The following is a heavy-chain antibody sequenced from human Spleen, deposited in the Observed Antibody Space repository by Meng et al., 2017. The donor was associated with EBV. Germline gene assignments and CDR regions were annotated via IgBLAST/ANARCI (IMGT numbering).Heavy chain of an antibody. J-gene: IGHJ4*02. D-gene: IGHD3-9*01. CDR1: GGSFSDYY. Sequence: QVKLQRWGAGLLKPSETLSLPCAVYGGSFSDYYWSWIRQPPGKGLEWIGEINHVGSTNYNPSLKSRVIMSVDTSKNQFSLRLSSVTAADAAVYYCARTLRERLFDWFWSQGTLVTVSS. CDR3: ARTLRERLFDWF. CDR2: INHVGST. V-gene: IGHV4-34*01.